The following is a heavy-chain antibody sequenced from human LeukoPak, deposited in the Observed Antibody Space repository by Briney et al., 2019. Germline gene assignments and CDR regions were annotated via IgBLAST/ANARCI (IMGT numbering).Heavy chain of an antibody. CDR1: GSSISSGGYS. Sequence: SETLSLTCAVTGSSISSGGYSLSWIRQPPGKGLERIVYIYHSGSTYYNPSLKSRVTISVDRSKNQFSLKLSSVTAADTAVYYCARAGSVIVEWGKWFDPWGQGTLVTVSS. CDR3: ARAGSVIVEWGKWFDP. V-gene: IGHV4-30-2*01. CDR2: IYHSGST. J-gene: IGHJ5*02. D-gene: IGHD3-22*01.